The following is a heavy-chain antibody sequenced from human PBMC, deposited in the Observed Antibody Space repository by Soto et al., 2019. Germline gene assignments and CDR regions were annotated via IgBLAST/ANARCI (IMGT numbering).Heavy chain of an antibody. D-gene: IGHD6-19*01. V-gene: IGHV4-30-2*01. J-gene: IGHJ5*02. Sequence: SETLSPTCNMSGDSYSISTYSWSWIRQPPGKALQWIGFIYQSGVTSYNPSPASRVSISLDRSNNQCSLKLKSVTAADTAVYFCAGMPYTSGLRFDPWGPGTLVTVSS. CDR3: AGMPYTSGLRFDP. CDR1: GDSYSISTYS. CDR2: IYQSGVT.